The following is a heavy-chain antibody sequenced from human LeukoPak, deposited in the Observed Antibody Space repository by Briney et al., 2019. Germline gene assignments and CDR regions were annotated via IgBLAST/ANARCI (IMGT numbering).Heavy chain of an antibody. CDR1: GGTFSSYA. D-gene: IGHD5-18*01. CDR3: ARGGYSYGNPFDY. CDR2: IIPILGIA. Sequence: SVKVSCKASGGTFSSYAVSWVRQAPGQGLEWMGRIIPILGIANYAQKFQGRVTITADKSTSTAYMELSSLRSEDTAVYYCARGGYSYGNPFDYWGQGTLVTVSS. J-gene: IGHJ4*02. V-gene: IGHV1-69*04.